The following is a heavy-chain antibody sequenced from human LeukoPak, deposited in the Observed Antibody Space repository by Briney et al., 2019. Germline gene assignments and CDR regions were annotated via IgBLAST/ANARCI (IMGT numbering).Heavy chain of an antibody. CDR1: GGSISSYY. J-gene: IGHJ4*02. Sequence: SETLSLTCTVSGGSISSYYCSWIQQPPGKGLEGIGYIYYSGSTNYNPSLKSRVTISVDTSKNQFSLKLSSVAAADTAVYYCARDTLYYFDYWGQGTLVTVSS. CDR3: ARDTLYYFDY. CDR2: IYYSGST. V-gene: IGHV4-59*01.